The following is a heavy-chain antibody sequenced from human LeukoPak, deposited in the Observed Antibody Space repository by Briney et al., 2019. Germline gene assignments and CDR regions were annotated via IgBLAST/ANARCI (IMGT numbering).Heavy chain of an antibody. V-gene: IGHV3-23*01. CDR2: ISGSDGTT. Sequence: GGSLRLSCAASGFTFSSYGMNWVRQAPGKGLEWVSGISGSDGTTYHADSVKGRFTISRDNSKNSLSLQVSSLRAEDTAVYYCAKTNGYYSDWGQGTLVTVSS. J-gene: IGHJ4*02. CDR3: AKTNGYYSD. CDR1: GFTFSSYG. D-gene: IGHD3-22*01.